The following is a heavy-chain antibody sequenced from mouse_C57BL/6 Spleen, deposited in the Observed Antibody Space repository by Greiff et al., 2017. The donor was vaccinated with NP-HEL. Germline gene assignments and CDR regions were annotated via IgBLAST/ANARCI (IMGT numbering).Heavy chain of an antibody. J-gene: IGHJ3*01. V-gene: IGHV14-4*01. CDR1: GFNIKDDY. CDR3: TTDGSSSGFAY. CDR2: IDPENGDT. D-gene: IGHD1-1*01. Sequence: VHVKQSGAELVRPGASVKLSCTASGFNIKDDYMHWVKQRPEQGLEWIGWIDPENGDTEYASKFQGKATITADTSSNTAYLQLSSLTSEDTAVYYCTTDGSSSGFAYWGQGTLVTVSA.